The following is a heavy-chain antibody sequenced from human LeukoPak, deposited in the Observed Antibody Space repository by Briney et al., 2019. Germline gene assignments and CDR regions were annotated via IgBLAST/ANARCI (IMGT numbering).Heavy chain of an antibody. CDR1: GYTFTSYG. CDR2: ISAYNGNT. CDR3: ARDGAAAGTNWFDP. V-gene: IGHV1-18*01. J-gene: IGHJ5*02. D-gene: IGHD6-13*01. Sequence: ASVKVSCKTSGYTFTSYGISWVRQAPGQGLEWMGWISAYNGNTNYAQKLQGRVTMTTDTSTSTAYMELRSLRSDDTAVYYCARDGAAAGTNWFDPWGQGTLVTVSS.